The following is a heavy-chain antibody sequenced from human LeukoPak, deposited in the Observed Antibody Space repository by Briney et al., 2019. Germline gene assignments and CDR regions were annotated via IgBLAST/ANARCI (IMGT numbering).Heavy chain of an antibody. CDR2: ISGSGGST. D-gene: IGHD3-9*01. CDR3: AKGRGILLRYFDWPSG. V-gene: IGHV3-23*01. J-gene: IGHJ4*02. Sequence: PGGSLRLSCAASGFTFSSYAMSWVRQAPGKGLEWVSAISGSGGSTYYADSVKGRFTISRDNSENTLYLQMNSLRAEDTAVYYCAKGRGILLRYFDWPSGWGQGTLVTVSS. CDR1: GFTFSSYA.